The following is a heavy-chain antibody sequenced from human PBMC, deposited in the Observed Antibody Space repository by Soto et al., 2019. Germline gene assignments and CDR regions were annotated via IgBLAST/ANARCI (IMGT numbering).Heavy chain of an antibody. V-gene: IGHV4-34*01. Sequence: QVQLQQWGAGLLKPSETLSLTCAVYGGSFSGYYWSWIRQPPGKGLEWIGEINHSGSTNYNPSLTSRVTISVDTSKNQFSLKLSSVTAADTAVYYCARGNDYGDYPYYFDYWGQGTLVTVSS. CDR3: ARGNDYGDYPYYFDY. CDR1: GGSFSGYY. CDR2: INHSGST. D-gene: IGHD4-17*01. J-gene: IGHJ4*02.